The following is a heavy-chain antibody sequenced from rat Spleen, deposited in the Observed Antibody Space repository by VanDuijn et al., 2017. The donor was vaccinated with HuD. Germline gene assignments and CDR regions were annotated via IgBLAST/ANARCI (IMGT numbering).Heavy chain of an antibody. Sequence: QVQLKESGPGLVQPSQTLSLTCTVSGFSLISYAVNWVRQPPGKGLEWMGGIWGDGSTKYNSAYKSRLSISRDTSKSQVFLKMNSLQSEDTTTYYCARAFYSTYIHFDYWGQGIMVTVSS. J-gene: IGHJ2*01. CDR2: IWGDGST. V-gene: IGHV2-13*01. D-gene: IGHD1-2*01. CDR1: GFSLISYA. CDR3: ARAFYSTYIHFDY.